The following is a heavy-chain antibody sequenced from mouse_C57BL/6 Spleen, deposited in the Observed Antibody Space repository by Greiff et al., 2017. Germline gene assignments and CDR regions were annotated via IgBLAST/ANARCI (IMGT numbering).Heavy chain of an antibody. V-gene: IGHV1-52*01. CDR2: IDPSDSET. CDR1: GYTFTSYW. J-gene: IGHJ1*03. D-gene: IGHD2-4*01. Sequence: QVQLQQPGAELVRPGSSVKLSCKASGYTFTSYWMHWVKQRPIQGLEWIGNIDPSDSETHYNQKFKDKATLTVDKSSSTAYMQLSSLTSEDSAVYYCARYGDDYDRYFDVWGTGTTVTVSS. CDR3: ARYGDDYDRYFDV.